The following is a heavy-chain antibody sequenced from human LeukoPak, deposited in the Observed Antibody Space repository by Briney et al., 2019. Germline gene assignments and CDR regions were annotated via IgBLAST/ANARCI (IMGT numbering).Heavy chain of an antibody. CDR2: IYYSGST. CDR1: GGSISCSSYY. V-gene: IGHV4-39*01. Sequence: SETLSLTCTVSGGSISCSSYYWGWIRQPPGKGLEWIGNIYYSGSTYYNSSLKSRVTISVDTSKNQFSLKLSSVTASDTAIYYCASTKLGYSSGWHWGQGTLVTVSS. CDR3: ASTKLGYSSGWH. J-gene: IGHJ4*02. D-gene: IGHD6-19*01.